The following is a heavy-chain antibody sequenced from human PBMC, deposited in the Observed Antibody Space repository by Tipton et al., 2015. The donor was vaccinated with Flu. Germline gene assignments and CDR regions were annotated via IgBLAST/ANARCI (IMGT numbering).Heavy chain of an antibody. CDR2: ISSSGNTI. Sequence: SLRLSCAASGFTFSSYEMNWVRQAPGKGLEWLSYISSSGNTISYADSVRGRLTISRDNTKKSLYLQLNSLRAEDTAIYYCATLTGGDYWGQGIMVTVSS. CDR1: GFTFSSYE. CDR3: ATLTGGDY. J-gene: IGHJ4*02. V-gene: IGHV3-48*03. D-gene: IGHD7-27*01.